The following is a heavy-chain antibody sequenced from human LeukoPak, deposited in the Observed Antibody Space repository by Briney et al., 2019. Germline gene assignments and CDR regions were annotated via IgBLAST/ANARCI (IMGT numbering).Heavy chain of an antibody. CDR1: GFSVSGNY. Sequence: GGSLRLSCAASGFSVSGNYMSWVRQAPGKGLEWVSVIYSGGSTFYADSVKGRFTISRDNSNSILYLQMNSLRDEDTAIYYCLRDRRDGYIAWGQGTLVTVSS. J-gene: IGHJ5*02. CDR2: IYSGGST. D-gene: IGHD5-24*01. CDR3: LRDRRDGYIA. V-gene: IGHV3-53*01.